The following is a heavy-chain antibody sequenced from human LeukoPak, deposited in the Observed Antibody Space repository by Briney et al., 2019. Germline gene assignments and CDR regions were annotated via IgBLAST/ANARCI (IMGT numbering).Heavy chain of an antibody. CDR2: IIPIFRTA. CDR3: ARALRYYSDSSGYAFDY. D-gene: IGHD3-22*01. J-gene: IGHJ4*02. V-gene: IGHV1-69*13. CDR1: GGIFRSFA. Sequence: PSVKVSCNASGGIFRSFAIGWVRQAPGQGLEWMGGIIPIFRTANYAQKFQGRVTITADESTSTAYMELSSLRSEDTAVYYCARALRYYSDSSGYAFDYWGQGTLVTVSS.